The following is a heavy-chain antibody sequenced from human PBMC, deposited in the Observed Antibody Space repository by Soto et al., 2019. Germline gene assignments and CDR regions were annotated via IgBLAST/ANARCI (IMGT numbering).Heavy chain of an antibody. V-gene: IGHV3-30*18. CDR3: AKVGGSDSWSGSHGQYYFDY. CDR1: GFTFRDYG. J-gene: IGHJ4*02. D-gene: IGHD3-3*01. CDR2: ISYDGVNK. Sequence: QVQLVESGGGVVQPGRSLRLSCAASGFTFRDYGMNWVRQAPGRGLEWVAVISYDGVNKFYSDSVKGRFAISRDNSKNTVYLQMYSLRTEDTAVYYCAKVGGSDSWSGSHGQYYFDYWGQGTLVTGSP.